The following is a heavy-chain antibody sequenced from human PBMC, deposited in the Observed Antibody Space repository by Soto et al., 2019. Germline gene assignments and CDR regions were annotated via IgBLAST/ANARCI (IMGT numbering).Heavy chain of an antibody. CDR2: IVPLFRTT. D-gene: IGHD6-13*01. CDR1: GDTFSSYA. V-gene: IGHV1-69*06. J-gene: IGHJ6*02. Sequence: QVQLVQSGAEAKKPGSSVKVSCKTSGDTFSSYAISWVRQVPGQGLEWMGGIVPLFRTTNYAQKFQGRVTITADTSTYTVYMELSGVRSGDTAVYYCARGGYSSTWSNLLDRSGLDVWGQGTTVTVSS. CDR3: ARGGYSSTWSNLLDRSGLDV.